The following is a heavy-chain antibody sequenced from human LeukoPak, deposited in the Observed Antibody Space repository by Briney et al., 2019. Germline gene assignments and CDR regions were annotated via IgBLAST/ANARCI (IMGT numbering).Heavy chain of an antibody. D-gene: IGHD2-15*01. CDR3: AGRYCSGGSCYPHAFDI. CDR1: GFSFSSYA. J-gene: IGHJ3*02. CDR2: ISYDGSNK. V-gene: IGHV3-30-3*01. Sequence: PGGSLRLSCAASGFSFSSYAMHWVRQAPGKGLEWVAVISYDGSNKYYADSVKGRFTISRDNSKNTLYLQMNSLRAEDTAVYYCAGRYCSGGSCYPHAFDIWGQGTMVTVSS.